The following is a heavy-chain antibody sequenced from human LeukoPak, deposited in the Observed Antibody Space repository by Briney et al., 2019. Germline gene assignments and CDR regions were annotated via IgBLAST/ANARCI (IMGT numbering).Heavy chain of an antibody. Sequence: GESLKISCKGSGYSFTSYWIGWVRQMPGKGLEWMGIIYPGDSDTRYSPSFQGQVTISADKSISNAYLQWSSLKASDTDMYYCARLSYGDYPAFLLRYWGQGTLVTVSS. V-gene: IGHV5-51*01. D-gene: IGHD4-17*01. CDR2: IYPGDSDT. CDR3: ARLSYGDYPAFLLRY. J-gene: IGHJ4*02. CDR1: GYSFTSYW.